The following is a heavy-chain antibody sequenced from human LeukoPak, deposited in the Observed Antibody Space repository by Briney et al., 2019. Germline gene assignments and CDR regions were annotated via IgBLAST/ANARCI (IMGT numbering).Heavy chain of an antibody. Sequence: PGGSLRLSCAASGFTFSSYAMSWVRQAPGKGLEWVSAISGSGGSTYYADSVKGRFTISRDNSKNTLYLQMNSLRAEDTAVYYCAKDPSYYYGSPEYYFDYWGQGTLVTVSS. CDR2: ISGSGGST. D-gene: IGHD3-10*01. CDR1: GFTFSSYA. V-gene: IGHV3-23*01. CDR3: AKDPSYYYGSPEYYFDY. J-gene: IGHJ4*02.